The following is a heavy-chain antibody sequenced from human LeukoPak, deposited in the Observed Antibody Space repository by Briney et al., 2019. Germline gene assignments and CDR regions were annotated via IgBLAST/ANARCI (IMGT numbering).Heavy chain of an antibody. J-gene: IGHJ4*02. CDR3: ARTTSSGYLTFDY. D-gene: IGHD3-22*01. V-gene: IGHV3-48*01. Sequence: GGSLRLSCAASGFTLSSYWMNWARQAPGKGLEWVSYITNSGNSKSYADSVKGRFTISRDNTKNSLYLQMNGLRAEDTAVYYCARTTSSGYLTFDYWGQGILVTVSS. CDR1: GFTLSSYW. CDR2: ITNSGNSK.